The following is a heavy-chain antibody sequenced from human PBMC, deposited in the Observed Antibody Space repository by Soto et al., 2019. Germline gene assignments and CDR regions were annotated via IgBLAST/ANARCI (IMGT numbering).Heavy chain of an antibody. J-gene: IGHJ4*02. Sequence: GASLKISCKGFGYTFSSYWISWVRQMPGKGLEWMGRIDPSDSQTKYSPPFQGHVTISADKSFSTAYLQWSSLKASDTAMYYCARSFGASDYFDNWGQGTLVTVS. CDR2: IDPSDSQT. V-gene: IGHV5-10-1*01. D-gene: IGHD3-10*01. CDR1: GYTFSSYW. CDR3: ARSFGASDYFDN.